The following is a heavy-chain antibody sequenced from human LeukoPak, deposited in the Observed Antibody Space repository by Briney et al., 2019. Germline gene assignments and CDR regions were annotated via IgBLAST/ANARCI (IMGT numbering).Heavy chain of an antibody. V-gene: IGHV4-4*07. Sequence: SETLSLSCTVSGGSISSYYWSWLRQPAGKGLEWIGRIYTSGSTNYNPSLKSRVTMSVDTSKNQFSLKLSSVTAADTAVYYCASSNGYDWMAEFDYWGQGTLVTVSS. J-gene: IGHJ4*02. CDR2: IYTSGST. D-gene: IGHD5-12*01. CDR1: GGSISSYY. CDR3: ASSNGYDWMAEFDY.